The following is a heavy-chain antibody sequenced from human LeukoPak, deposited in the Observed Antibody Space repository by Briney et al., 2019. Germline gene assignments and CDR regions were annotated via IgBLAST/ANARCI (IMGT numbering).Heavy chain of an antibody. J-gene: IGHJ5*02. D-gene: IGHD3-22*01. CDR3: ARELGYYDSSGPAWFDP. CDR1: GGSISSYY. Sequence: SETLSLTCTVSGGSISSYYWSWIRQPAGQGLEWIGRIYTSGSTNYNPSLKSRVTMSVDTSKNQFSLKLSSVTAADTAVYYCARELGYYDSSGPAWFDPWGQGTLVTVSS. CDR2: IYTSGST. V-gene: IGHV4-4*07.